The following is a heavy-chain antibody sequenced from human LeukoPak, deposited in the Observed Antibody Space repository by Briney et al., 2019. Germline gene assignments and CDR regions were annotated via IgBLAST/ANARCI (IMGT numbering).Heavy chain of an antibody. Sequence: PGGSLRLSCETAGFTFSSYVMHWVRQAPGKGLEWVAVISYDGSNKYNADSVKGRFTISRDNSKNTLYLQMNSLRREDTAEYYCARAEYDRSGSIYYYYGMDIWGQGTTVTVSS. CDR3: ARAEYDRSGSIYYYYGMDI. D-gene: IGHD3-22*01. J-gene: IGHJ6*02. CDR1: GFTFSSYV. CDR2: ISYDGSNK. V-gene: IGHV3-30*19.